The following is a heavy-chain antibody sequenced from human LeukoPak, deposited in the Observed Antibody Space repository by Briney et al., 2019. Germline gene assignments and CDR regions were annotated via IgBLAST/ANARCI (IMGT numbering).Heavy chain of an antibody. J-gene: IGHJ4*02. CDR3: ARGVYIAAAQDGY. CDR1: GGSISSYY. CDR2: IYYSGTT. Sequence: SETLSLTCTVSGGSISSYYWSWIRQPPGKGLEWIGYIYYSGTTNYNPSLKSRVTISVDTSKNQFSLKLSSVTAADTAVYYCARGVYIAAAQDGYWGQGTLVTVSS. V-gene: IGHV4-59*01. D-gene: IGHD6-13*01.